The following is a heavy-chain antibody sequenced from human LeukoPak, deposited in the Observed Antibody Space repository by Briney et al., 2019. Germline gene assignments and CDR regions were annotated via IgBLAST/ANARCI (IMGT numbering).Heavy chain of an antibody. CDR2: IDSLSNTI. D-gene: IGHD1-26*01. CDR1: GFTFRGYG. Sequence: PGGSLRLSCAASGFTFRGYGMHWVRQAPGKGLEWVSYIDSLSNTIYYTNSVRSRFTISRDNAKNSLYLQMNSLRAEDTAVYYCARGGGEWEPLEFDPWGQGTLVTVSS. V-gene: IGHV3-48*04. J-gene: IGHJ5*02. CDR3: ARGGGEWEPLEFDP.